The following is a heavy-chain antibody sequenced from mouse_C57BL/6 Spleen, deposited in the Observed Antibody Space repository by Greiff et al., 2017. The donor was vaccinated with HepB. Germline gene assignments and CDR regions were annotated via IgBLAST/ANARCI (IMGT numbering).Heavy chain of an antibody. CDR2: IDPSDSYT. CDR1: GYTFTSYW. Sequence: QVQLQQPGAELVKPGASVKLSCKASGYTFTSYWMQWVKQRPGQGLEWIGEIDPSDSYTNYNQKFKGKATLTVDTSSSTAYMQLSSLTSEDSAVYYCARVGVMDGYWGKATLVTVSA. CDR3: ARVGVMDGY. D-gene: IGHD2-3*01. V-gene: IGHV1-50*01. J-gene: IGHJ3*02.